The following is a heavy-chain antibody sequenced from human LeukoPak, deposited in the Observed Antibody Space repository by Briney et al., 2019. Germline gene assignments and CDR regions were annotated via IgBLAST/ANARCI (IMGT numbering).Heavy chain of an antibody. V-gene: IGHV3-23*01. Sequence: GGSLRLSCAASGFTFTSHVMSWARQAPGEGLEWVSSISSSGGTTNYADSVKGRFTISRDNSKNTLSLQMNSLRAEDTAVYYCAKRIAARPSPYDYWGQGTLVTVSS. CDR3: AKRIAARPSPYDY. CDR1: GFTFTSHV. D-gene: IGHD6-6*01. J-gene: IGHJ4*02. CDR2: ISSSGGTT.